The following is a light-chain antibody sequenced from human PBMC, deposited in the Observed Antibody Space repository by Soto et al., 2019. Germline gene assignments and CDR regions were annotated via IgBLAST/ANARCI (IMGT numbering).Light chain of an antibody. CDR2: GAY. CDR1: QSVSSSY. Sequence: DIVLTQSPGTLSLSPGDSATLSCRGSQSVSSSYLAWYQQKPGQAPRLIIYGAYSRSTGIPDRFSGSGSGTDFTPTIIRLEPADFAVYYCQQHGSSPPITCGGGTKVDIK. J-gene: IGKJ4*01. V-gene: IGKV3-20*01. CDR3: QQHGSSPPIT.